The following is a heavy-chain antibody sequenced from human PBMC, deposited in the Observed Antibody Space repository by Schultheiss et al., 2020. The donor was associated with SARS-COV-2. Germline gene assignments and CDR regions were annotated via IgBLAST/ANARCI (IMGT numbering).Heavy chain of an antibody. CDR3: ARDVTAMAKGAFDI. D-gene: IGHD5-18*01. CDR2: IYYSGST. Sequence: SETLSLTCTVSGGSISSGGYYWSWIRQHPGKGLEWIGYIYYSGSTYYNPSLKSRVTISVDTSKNQFSLKLSSVTAADTAVYYCARDVTAMAKGAFDIWGQGTLVTVSS. CDR1: GGSISSGGYY. J-gene: IGHJ4*02. V-gene: IGHV4-31*03.